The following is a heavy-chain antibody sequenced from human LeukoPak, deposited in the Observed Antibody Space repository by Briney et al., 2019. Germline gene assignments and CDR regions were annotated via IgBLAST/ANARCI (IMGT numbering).Heavy chain of an antibody. CDR2: IYYSGST. D-gene: IGHD1-26*01. Sequence: PSQTLSLTCPVSGGSISSSSYFWGWIRQPPGKGLEWIGSIYYSGSTYYNPSLKSRVTISVDTSKNQFSLKLSPVTAADTAVYYCARDFSSSSGSYFDYWGQGTLVTVSS. CDR3: ARDFSSSSGSYFDY. V-gene: IGHV4-39*07. CDR1: GGSISSSSYF. J-gene: IGHJ4*02.